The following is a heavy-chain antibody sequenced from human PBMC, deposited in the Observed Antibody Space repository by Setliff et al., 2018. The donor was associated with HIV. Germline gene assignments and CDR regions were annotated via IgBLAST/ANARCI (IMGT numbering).Heavy chain of an antibody. CDR3: WREGDGIDF. Sequence: PSETLSLTCTVSGGSITSTTYYWGWIRQPPGKGLEWIGTIHYTGNTYHNLSLKSRVTISVEATKNQLSLKLTAVTAADADVYYCWREGDGIDFWGQGTLVTVSS. J-gene: IGHJ4*02. CDR1: GGSITSTTYY. CDR2: IHYTGNT. D-gene: IGHD2-21*02. V-gene: IGHV4-39*02.